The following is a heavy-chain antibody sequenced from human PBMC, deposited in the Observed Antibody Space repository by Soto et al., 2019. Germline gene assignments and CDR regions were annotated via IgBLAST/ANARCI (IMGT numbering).Heavy chain of an antibody. J-gene: IGHJ5*02. V-gene: IGHV3-48*01. CDR3: ARSYSGTYGCFDP. CDR1: GFPFRNYS. Sequence: GGSLRLSCGASGFPFRNYSMNWVRQAPGKGLEWVSYIRSSGATKYYADAVKGRFTISRDNAKNSLYLQMNSLRVDDTAVYYCARSYSGTYGCFDPWGQGTLVTVSS. D-gene: IGHD1-26*01. CDR2: IRSSGATK.